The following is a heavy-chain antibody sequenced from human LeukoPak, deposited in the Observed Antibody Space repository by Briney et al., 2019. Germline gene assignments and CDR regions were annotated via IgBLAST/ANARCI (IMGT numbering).Heavy chain of an antibody. Sequence: GGSLRLSCAASGFTFSGAWMCWVRQAPGKGLEYVSAISSNGGSTYYADSVKGRFTISRDNSKNTLYLQMSSLRAEDTAVYYCVQGAAAGTVPYWGQGTLVTVSS. D-gene: IGHD6-13*01. CDR2: ISSNGGST. CDR1: GFTFSGAW. V-gene: IGHV3-64D*09. J-gene: IGHJ4*02. CDR3: VQGAAAGTVPY.